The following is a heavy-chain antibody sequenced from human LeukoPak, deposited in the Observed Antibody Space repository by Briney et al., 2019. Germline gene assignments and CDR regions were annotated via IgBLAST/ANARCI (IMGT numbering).Heavy chain of an antibody. CDR2: ISYDGSNI. Sequence: PGGSLRLSCAASGFTFSSYAMHWVRQAPGKGLEWVAVISYDGSNIYYADSVKGRFTISRDNSKNTLYLQMNSLRAEDTAVYYCARVDTAMVFDYWGQGTLVTVSS. J-gene: IGHJ4*02. D-gene: IGHD5-18*01. V-gene: IGHV3-30-3*01. CDR1: GFTFSSYA. CDR3: ARVDTAMVFDY.